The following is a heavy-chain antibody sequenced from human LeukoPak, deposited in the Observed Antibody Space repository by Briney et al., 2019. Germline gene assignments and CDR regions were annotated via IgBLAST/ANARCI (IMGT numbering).Heavy chain of an antibody. CDR2: IRQEGNKK. CDR1: GFIFSNYG. CDR3: ATDTGHGYFES. J-gene: IGHJ4*02. Sequence: PGGSLRLSCAASGFIFSNYGMSCLGQAQGKGLEWVANIRQEGNKKNYVDSVEGRFTIYRDNVQNSVYLQMTSLRAEDTAVYYCATDTGHGYFESWGQGTLVTVSS. D-gene: IGHD4-17*01. V-gene: IGHV3-7*01.